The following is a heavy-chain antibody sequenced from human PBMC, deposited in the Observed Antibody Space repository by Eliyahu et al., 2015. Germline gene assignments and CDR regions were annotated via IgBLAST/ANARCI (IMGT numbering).Heavy chain of an antibody. Sequence: EVQLVESGGGLVKPGRSLRLSCTASGFTFGXVAMNWFRQAPGKGLEWVXLIRSKAYSGTTEYAASVKGRFTISRDDSKSIAYLQMNSLKIEDTAVYYCTKGGAGWVGAITDYWGQGTLVTVSS. CDR2: IRSKAYSGTT. CDR3: TKGGAGWVGAITDY. V-gene: IGHV3-49*05. D-gene: IGHD2-15*01. CDR1: GFTFGXVA. J-gene: IGHJ4*02.